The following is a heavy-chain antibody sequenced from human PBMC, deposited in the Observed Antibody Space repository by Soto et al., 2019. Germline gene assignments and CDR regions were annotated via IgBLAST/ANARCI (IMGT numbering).Heavy chain of an antibody. D-gene: IGHD3-10*01. J-gene: IGHJ4*02. Sequence: GGSLRLSCAASGFTFSSYGMHWVRQAPGKGLEWVAVISYDGSNKYYADSVKGRFTISRDNSKNTLYLQMNSLRAEDTAVYYCATLSPAGTGSFDYWGQGTLVTVSS. CDR2: ISYDGSNK. CDR1: GFTFSSYG. CDR3: ATLSPAGTGSFDY. V-gene: IGHV3-30*03.